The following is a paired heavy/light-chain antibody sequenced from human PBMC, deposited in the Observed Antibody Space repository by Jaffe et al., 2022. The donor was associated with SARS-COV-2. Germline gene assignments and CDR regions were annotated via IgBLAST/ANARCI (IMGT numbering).Heavy chain of an antibody. CDR1: GYTFSSYD. J-gene: IGHJ5*02. CDR2: MNPNSDDT. D-gene: IGHD3-10*01. V-gene: IGHV1-8*01. Sequence: QVQLVQSGAEVKKPGASVKVSCKASGYTFSSYDIIWVRQATGQGLEWMGWMNPNSDDTGYAQKFQGRVTMTRNISISTAYMELSSLRSEDTAVYYCARSRGYYYDSTTDRGYNWFDTWGRGTLVTVSS. CDR3: ARSRGYYYDSTTDRGYNWFDT.
Light chain of an antibody. CDR1: NIGSKS. J-gene: IGLJ2*01. V-gene: IGLV3-21*04. CDR2: YDN. Sequence: SYVLTQPPSVSVAPGKTARITCGGNNIGSKSVHWYQQKPGQAPVLVIYYDNDRPSGIPERFSGSNSGNTATLTISRVEAGDEADYYCQVWDSSSDHVLFGGGTKVTVL. CDR3: QVWDSSSDHVL.